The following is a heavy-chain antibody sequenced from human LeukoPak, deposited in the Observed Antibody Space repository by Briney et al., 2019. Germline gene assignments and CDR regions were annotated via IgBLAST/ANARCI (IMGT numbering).Heavy chain of an antibody. J-gene: IGHJ6*03. CDR3: ARGGYGSGSYPHYYYYYMDV. V-gene: IGHV1-18*01. Sequence: ASVTVSCKASGYTFTSYGISWVRQAPGQGLEWMGWISAYNGNTNYAQKLQGRVTMTRDMSTSTVYMELSSLRSEDTAVYYCARGGYGSGSYPHYYYYYMDVWGKGTTVTVSS. CDR2: ISAYNGNT. CDR1: GYTFTSYG. D-gene: IGHD3-10*01.